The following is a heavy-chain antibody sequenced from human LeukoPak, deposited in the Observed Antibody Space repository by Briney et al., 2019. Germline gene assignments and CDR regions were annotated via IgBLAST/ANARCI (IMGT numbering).Heavy chain of an antibody. CDR1: GFTVSSNY. CDR2: IYSGGST. D-gene: IGHD6-6*01. Sequence: GGSLRLSCAASGFTVSSNYMSWVRQAPGKGLEWVSVIYSGGSTYYADSVKGRFTISRDNSKNTLYLQMNSLRAEDTAVYYCARDFSIAARPGAFDIWGQGTMVTVSS. CDR3: ARDFSIAARPGAFDI. J-gene: IGHJ3*02. V-gene: IGHV3-66*01.